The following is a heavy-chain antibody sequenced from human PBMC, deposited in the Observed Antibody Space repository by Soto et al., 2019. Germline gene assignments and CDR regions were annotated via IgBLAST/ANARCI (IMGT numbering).Heavy chain of an antibody. CDR3: ARGIIHYYDSSGYHNWFDP. CDR1: GYIFTNYY. CDR2: INAGNGNT. D-gene: IGHD3-22*01. J-gene: IGHJ5*02. Sequence: GASVKVSCKASGYIFTNYYMHWVRQAPGQRLEWMGWINAGNGNTKYSQKFQGRVTITRDTSASTAYMELSSLRSEDTAVYYCARGIIHYYDSSGYHNWFDPWGQGALVTVSS. V-gene: IGHV1-3*01.